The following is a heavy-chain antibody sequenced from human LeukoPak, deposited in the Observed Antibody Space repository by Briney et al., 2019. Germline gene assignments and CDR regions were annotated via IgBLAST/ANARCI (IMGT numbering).Heavy chain of an antibody. V-gene: IGHV1-69*04. CDR2: IIPIFGIA. J-gene: IGHJ5*02. D-gene: IGHD3-3*01. CDR3: ARDLRGLYDFWSGSTNWFDP. CDR1: GGTFSSYA. Sequence: ASVKVSCKASGGTFSSYAISWVRQAPGQGLEWMGRIIPIFGIANYAQKFQGRVTITADKSTSTAYMELSSLRSEDTAVYYCARDLRGLYDFWSGSTNWFDPWAREPWSPSPQ.